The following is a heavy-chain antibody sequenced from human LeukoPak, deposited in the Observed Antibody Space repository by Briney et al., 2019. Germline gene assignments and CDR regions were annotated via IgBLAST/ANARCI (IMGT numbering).Heavy chain of an antibody. J-gene: IGHJ4*02. CDR2: IYYSGST. V-gene: IGHV4-59*01. Sequence: SETLSLTCTVSGGSISSYYWSWIRQPPGKGLEWIGYIYYSGSTNYNPSLKGRVTISVDTSKNQFSLKLSSVTAADTAVYYCARGGLADYWGQGTLVTVSS. CDR3: ARGGLADY. D-gene: IGHD6-25*01. CDR1: GGSISSYY.